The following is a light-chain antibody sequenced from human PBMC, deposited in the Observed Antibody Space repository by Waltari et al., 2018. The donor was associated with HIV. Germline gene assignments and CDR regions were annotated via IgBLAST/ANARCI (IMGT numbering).Light chain of an antibody. CDR1: QSVSSY. CDR3: LQRTNWPPLYT. CDR2: DAS. J-gene: IGKJ2*01. Sequence: EIVLTQSPATLSLSPGERATLSCRASQSVSSYLAWYQQKPGQSPRHLIYDASNRATGIPARFSAAGSGTDFTLTISSLEPEDFAVYYCLQRTNWPPLYTFGQGTKLEIK. V-gene: IGKV3-11*01.